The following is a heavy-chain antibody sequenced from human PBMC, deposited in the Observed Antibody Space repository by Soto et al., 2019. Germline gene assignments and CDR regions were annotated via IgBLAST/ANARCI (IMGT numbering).Heavy chain of an antibody. V-gene: IGHV1-46*01. CDR1: GHKVIKYF. CDR2: IDPSDNAT. Sequence: VASEQVSCKASGHKVIKYFVHSVRQAPGQGLEWLGKIDPSDNATSYAQKFLGRVTLTRDPSRNTVYVELSSLRSEDTAIYYCATNYYDSSGYLYWGQGTLVTVSS. D-gene: IGHD3-22*01. CDR3: ATNYYDSSGYLY. J-gene: IGHJ4*02.